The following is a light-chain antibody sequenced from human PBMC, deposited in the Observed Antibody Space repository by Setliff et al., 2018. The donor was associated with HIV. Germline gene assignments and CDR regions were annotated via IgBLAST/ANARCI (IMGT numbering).Light chain of an antibody. CDR1: SSNIGNNY. CDR2: ENN. Sequence: QSALTQPPSVSAAPGQKVTISCSGSSSNIGNNYVSWYQQLPGTAPKPLIYENNKRPSGIPDRFSGSKSGTSATLGITGLQTGDEADYYCGTWDSSLSEVFGTGTKVTVL. CDR3: GTWDSSLSEV. J-gene: IGLJ1*01. V-gene: IGLV1-51*02.